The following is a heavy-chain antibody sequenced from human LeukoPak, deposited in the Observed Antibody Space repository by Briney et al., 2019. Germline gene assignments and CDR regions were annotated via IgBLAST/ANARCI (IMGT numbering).Heavy chain of an antibody. J-gene: IGHJ4*02. CDR2: INPSGGST. CDR1: GYTFTSYY. Sequence: ASVKVSCKASGYTFTSYYMHWVRQAPGQGLEWMGIINPSGGSTSYAQRFQGRVTMTRDMSTSTVYMELSSLRSEDTAVYYCARVQMTCTNGVCYRALGYWGQGTLVTVSS. V-gene: IGHV1-46*01. CDR3: ARVQMTCTNGVCYRALGY. D-gene: IGHD2-8*01.